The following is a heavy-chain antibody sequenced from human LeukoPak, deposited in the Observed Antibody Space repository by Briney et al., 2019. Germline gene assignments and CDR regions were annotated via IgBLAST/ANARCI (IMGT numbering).Heavy chain of an antibody. CDR3: ARGESDTAMVSIYYYGMDV. J-gene: IGHJ6*02. Sequence: ASVKVSCKASGGTFSSYAISWVRQAPGQGLEWMGRIIPILGIANYAQKLQGRVTMTTDTSTSTAYMELRSLRSDDTAVYYCARGESDTAMVSIYYYGMDVWGQGTTVTVSS. CDR2: IIPILGIA. CDR1: GGTFSSYA. D-gene: IGHD5-18*01. V-gene: IGHV1-69*04.